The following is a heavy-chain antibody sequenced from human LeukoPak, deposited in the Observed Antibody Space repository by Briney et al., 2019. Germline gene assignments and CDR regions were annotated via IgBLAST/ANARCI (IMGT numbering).Heavy chain of an antibody. CDR1: GFSLSTSGVG. D-gene: IGHD3-9*01. CDR3: AHRFYDILTDYYDVFDI. J-gene: IGHJ3*02. Sequence: GPTLVKPTQTLTLTCTLSGFSLSTSGVGVGWIRQPSGKALEWLALIYWDDDKRYNPSLGSRLTITKDTSKNQVVLTMTNMDPVDTATYYCAHRFYDILTDYYDVFDIWGQGTMVTVSS. CDR2: IYWDDDK. V-gene: IGHV2-5*02.